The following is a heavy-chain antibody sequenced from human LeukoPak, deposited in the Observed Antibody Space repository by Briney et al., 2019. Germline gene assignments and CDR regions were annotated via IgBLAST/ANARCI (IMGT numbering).Heavy chain of an antibody. CDR2: IYYSGST. V-gene: IGHV4-39*01. D-gene: IGHD3-3*01. J-gene: IGHJ4*02. CDR1: GGSISSSSYY. Sequence: PSETLSLTCTVSGGSISSSSYYWGWIRQPPGKGLEWIGSIYYSGSTYYNPSLKSRVTISVDMSKNQFSLKLSSVTAADTAVYYCARQGDFWSGTHDYWGQGTLVTVSS. CDR3: ARQGDFWSGTHDY.